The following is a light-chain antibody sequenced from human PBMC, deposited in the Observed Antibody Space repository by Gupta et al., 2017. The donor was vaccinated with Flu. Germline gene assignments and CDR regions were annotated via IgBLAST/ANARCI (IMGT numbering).Light chain of an antibody. V-gene: IGLV3-21*02. CDR1: NSGRRS. Sequence: SSVLTQPTSVSVAPGPGGRTPCSVNNSGRRSWHWYQPNAAQAPLLVVHDDTDRPSAIPERFSGSTSGDTATLTISRVEAGAEADYYCQVVARSRDVLFGGGTKLTVL. CDR2: DDT. J-gene: IGLJ2*01. CDR3: QVVARSRDVL.